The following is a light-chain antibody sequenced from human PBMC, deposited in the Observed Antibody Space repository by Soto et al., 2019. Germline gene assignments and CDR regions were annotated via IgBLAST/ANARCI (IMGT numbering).Light chain of an antibody. J-gene: IGKJ1*01. V-gene: IGKV1-5*03. CDR2: EGS. Sequence: DIPMTQSPSALSASVGDRVTITCRASQSVSNWLAWYRQKPGEAPKLLIYEGSTLERGVPSRCSGSGSGTDFTLTISSVQPGDFASFHCQQYDTYSRSFGQGTKVEVK. CDR1: QSVSNW. CDR3: QQYDTYSRS.